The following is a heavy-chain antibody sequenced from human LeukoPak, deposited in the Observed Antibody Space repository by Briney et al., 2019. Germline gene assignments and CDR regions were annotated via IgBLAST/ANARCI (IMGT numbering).Heavy chain of an antibody. CDR2: ITAYKGNT. D-gene: IGHD1-26*01. Sequence: ASVKISCTAPGYTLNSYGISWVRQAPGQGLELMGWITAYKGNTNYAQKIQGRVNMSTDTSTSTAYMELRSLRSDDTAVYYCASGHRLVGATSIDYFDYWGQGTLVTVSS. V-gene: IGHV1-18*01. J-gene: IGHJ4*02. CDR3: ASGHRLVGATSIDYFDY. CDR1: GYTLNSYG.